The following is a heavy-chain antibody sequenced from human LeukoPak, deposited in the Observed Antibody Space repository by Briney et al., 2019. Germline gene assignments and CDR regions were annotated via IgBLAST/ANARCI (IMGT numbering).Heavy chain of an antibody. D-gene: IGHD3-3*01. J-gene: IGHJ3*02. CDR2: ISSSSSYI. V-gene: IGHV3-21*04. Sequence: PGGSLRLSCAASGFTFSSYSMNWVRQAPGKGLEWVSSISSSSSYIYYADSVKGRFTISRDNSKNTLYLQMNSLRAEDTAVYYCAKDSAPDYDFWSGRRLGGTNDAFDIWGQGTMVTVSS. CDR3: AKDSAPDYDFWSGRRLGGTNDAFDI. CDR1: GFTFSSYS.